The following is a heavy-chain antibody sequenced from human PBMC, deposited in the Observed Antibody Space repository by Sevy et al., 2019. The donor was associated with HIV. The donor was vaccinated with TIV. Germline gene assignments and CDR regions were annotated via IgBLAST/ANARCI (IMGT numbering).Heavy chain of an antibody. CDR3: ARGMITFGGVIVNVSFNWFDP. D-gene: IGHD3-16*02. J-gene: IGHJ5*02. CDR2: IIPIFGTA. V-gene: IGHV1-69*13. Sequence: ASVKVSCKASGGTFSSYAISWVRQAPGQGLEWMGGIIPIFGTANYGQKFQGRVTITADESTSTAYMELSSLRSEDTAVYYCARGMITFGGVIVNVSFNWFDPRGQGTLVTVSS. CDR1: GGTFSSYA.